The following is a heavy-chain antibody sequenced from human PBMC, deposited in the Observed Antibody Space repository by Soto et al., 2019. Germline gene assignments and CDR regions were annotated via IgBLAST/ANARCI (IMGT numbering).Heavy chain of an antibody. J-gene: IGHJ4*02. CDR3: ALRSMAVVPEY. CDR2: LYYGRSA. D-gene: IGHD3-22*01. V-gene: IGHV4-59*01. Sequence: QVQLQESGPGLVKPSETLSLTCAVSGDSISSYYCMWIRQPPGKGLECIGYLYYGRSANYNPSLRSRVTLSVDPSTNQCALTLSAMTAADTAVYYCALRSMAVVPEYWGQGALVTVSS. CDR1: GDSISSYY.